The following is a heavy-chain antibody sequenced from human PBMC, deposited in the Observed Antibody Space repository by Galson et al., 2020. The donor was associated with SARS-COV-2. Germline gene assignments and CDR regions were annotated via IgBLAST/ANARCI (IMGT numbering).Heavy chain of an antibody. CDR2: IDPSDSYI. CDR1: GYSFTKYW. Sequence: GESLKISCKGTGYSFTKYWINWVRQMPGKGLEWMGSIDPSDSYINYSPSFHGHVTISVDNSISTAYLQWSSLKASDTAIYYCARRLGYCSGGSCYSGWFDPWGQGTLVNVSS. D-gene: IGHD2-15*01. J-gene: IGHJ5*02. V-gene: IGHV5-10-1*01. CDR3: ARRLGYCSGGSCYSGWFDP.